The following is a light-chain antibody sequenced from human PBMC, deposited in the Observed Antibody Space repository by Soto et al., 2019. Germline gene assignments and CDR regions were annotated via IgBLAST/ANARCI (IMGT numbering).Light chain of an antibody. CDR2: DVT. CDR3: CSYAGSCTYV. V-gene: IGLV2-11*01. CDR1: SSHVGDYND. J-gene: IGLJ1*01. Sequence: QSALTQPRSVSGSPGPSVTISCTGSSSHVGDYNDDSWYQQHPGKAPKLMIYDVTKRPSGVPDRFSGSKSGNTASLTISGLQAEDEADYYCCSYAGSCTYVFGTGTKLTVL.